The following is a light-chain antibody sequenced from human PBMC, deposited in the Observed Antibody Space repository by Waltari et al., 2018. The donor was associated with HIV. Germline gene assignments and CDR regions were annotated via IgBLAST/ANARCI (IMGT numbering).Light chain of an antibody. CDR2: DVN. J-gene: IGLJ2*01. CDR3: CSYTNRNTVV. V-gene: IGLV2-14*02. CDR1: SSDVGNYNL. Sequence: QSALTPPAPVSGSPGQSITISCTGTSSDVGNYNLFSWYQQHPGKAPKLMVYDVNKRPSGVSNRFSGSKSGNTASLTISGLQAEDEADYYCCSYTNRNTVVFGGGTKLTVL.